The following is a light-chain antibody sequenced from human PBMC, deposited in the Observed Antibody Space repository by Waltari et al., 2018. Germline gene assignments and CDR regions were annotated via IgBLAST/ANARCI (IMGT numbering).Light chain of an antibody. J-gene: IGLJ2*01. CDR1: IIGSKT. CDR3: QIWDTFTDQVV. CDR2: DAS. V-gene: IGLV3-21*02. Sequence: SYVLTQPPSVSVAPGQTAKISCAGDIIGSKTVTWYQHKSGQAPVMVVKDASGRPSGVPGRFSGSNSGDAATLTISRVEAGDEAAYYCQIWDTFTDQVVFGGGTKLTVL.